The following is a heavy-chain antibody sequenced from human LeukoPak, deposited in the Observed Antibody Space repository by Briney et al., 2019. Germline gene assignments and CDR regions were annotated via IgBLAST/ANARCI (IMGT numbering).Heavy chain of an antibody. CDR3: AKGGSGYYPPYYYYGMDV. J-gene: IGHJ6*02. CDR2: ISYDGSNK. D-gene: IGHD3-22*01. Sequence: PGGSLRLSCAVSEFTFSSYAMHWVRQAPGKGLEWVAVISYDGSNKYYADSVKGRFTISRDNSKNTLYLQMNSLRAEDTAVYYCAKGGSGYYPPYYYYGMDVWGQGTTVTVSS. CDR1: EFTFSSYA. V-gene: IGHV3-30-3*01.